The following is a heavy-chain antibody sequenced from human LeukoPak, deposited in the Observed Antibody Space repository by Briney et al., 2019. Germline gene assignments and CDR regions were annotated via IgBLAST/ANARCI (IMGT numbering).Heavy chain of an antibody. D-gene: IGHD2-21*02. J-gene: IGHJ4*02. V-gene: IGHV3-15*01. CDR1: GFTFSDAW. CDR3: ARVAIRMLNCGGDCYSDY. CDR2: IKGTTDGGTT. Sequence: GGSLRLSCAASGFTFSDAWLTWVRQAPGRGLEWIGHIKGTTDGGTTDYAAPVKGRFTISRDDSMSTLYLQMNSLRDEDTAVYYCARVAIRMLNCGGDCYSDYWGQGTLVTVSS.